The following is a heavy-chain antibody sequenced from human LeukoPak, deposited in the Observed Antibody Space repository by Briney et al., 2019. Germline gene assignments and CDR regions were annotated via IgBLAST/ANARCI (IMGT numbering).Heavy chain of an antibody. CDR2: INHSGST. V-gene: IGHV4-34*01. CDR3: ARETVISSSSGYFDY. J-gene: IGHJ4*02. CDR1: GGSFSGYY. D-gene: IGHD6-6*01. Sequence: SETLSLTCAVYGGSFSGYYWSWIRQPPGKGLEWIGEINHSGSTNYNPSLKSRVTISVDTSKNQFSLKPSSVTAADTAVYYCARETVISSSSGYFDYWGQGTLVTVSS.